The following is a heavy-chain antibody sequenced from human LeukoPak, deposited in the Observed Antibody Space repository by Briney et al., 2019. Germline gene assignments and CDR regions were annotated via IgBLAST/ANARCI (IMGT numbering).Heavy chain of an antibody. CDR2: IYCSGST. J-gene: IGHJ5*02. CDR1: GASISSYY. Sequence: SETLSLTCTVSGASISSYYWSWIRQPPGKGLEWIGYIYCSGSTNYNPSLKSRVTISVDTSKNQFSLKLSSVTAADTAVYYCARGGNWFDPWGQGTLVTVSS. V-gene: IGHV4-59*01. CDR3: ARGGNWFDP.